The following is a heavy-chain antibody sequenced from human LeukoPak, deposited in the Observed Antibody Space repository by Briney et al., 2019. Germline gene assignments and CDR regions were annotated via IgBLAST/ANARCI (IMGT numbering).Heavy chain of an antibody. J-gene: IGHJ6*03. Sequence: SVKVSCKASGGTFSSYAISWVRQAPGQGLEWMGGIIPIFGTANYAQKFQGRVTITADKSTSTAYMELSSLRSEDTAVYYCASSPSGSYINYYYYYMDVWGKGTTVTVSS. V-gene: IGHV1-69*06. CDR3: ASSPSGSYINYYYYYMDV. CDR1: GGTFSSYA. CDR2: IIPIFGTA. D-gene: IGHD1-26*01.